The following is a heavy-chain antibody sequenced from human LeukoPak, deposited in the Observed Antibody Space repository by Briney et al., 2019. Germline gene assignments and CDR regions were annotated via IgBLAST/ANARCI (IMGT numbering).Heavy chain of an antibody. J-gene: IGHJ5*02. Sequence: GGSLRLSCAASGFTFSSYSMNWVRQAPGKGLEWVSYISSSSSTIYYADSVKGRFTISRDNAKNSLYLQMNSLRVEDTAIYHCARRHSSVLDPWGQGTLVTVSS. CDR3: ARRHSSVLDP. CDR1: GFTFSSYS. V-gene: IGHV3-48*04. D-gene: IGHD3-22*01. CDR2: ISSSSSTI.